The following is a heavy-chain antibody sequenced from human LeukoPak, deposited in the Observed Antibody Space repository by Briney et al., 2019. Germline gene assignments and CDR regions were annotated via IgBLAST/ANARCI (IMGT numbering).Heavy chain of an antibody. CDR3: ARDRGIAVAGYYYYYGMDV. Sequence: GGSLRLSCAASGFTVSSNYMSWVRQAPGKGLEWVSVIYSGGSTYYADSVKGRFTISRDNSKNTLYLQMNSLRAEDTAVYYCARDRGIAVAGYYYYYGMDVWGQGTTVTVS. CDR2: IYSGGST. CDR1: GFTVSSNY. D-gene: IGHD6-19*01. V-gene: IGHV3-66*01. J-gene: IGHJ6*02.